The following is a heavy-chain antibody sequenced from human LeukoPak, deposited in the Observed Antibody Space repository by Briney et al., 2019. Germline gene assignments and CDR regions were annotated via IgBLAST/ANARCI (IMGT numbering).Heavy chain of an antibody. J-gene: IGHJ3*01. D-gene: IGHD1-26*01. CDR3: ARPYSGSYSYRPFDL. V-gene: IGHV5-10-1*01. CDR1: GYSFTSYW. CDR2: TDPSDSYI. Sequence: GESLKISCKGSGYSFTSYWIGWVRQMPGKGLEWMGNTDPSDSYINYSPSFQGHVTISADKSVSTAYLQWSSLKASDTAMYFCARPYSGSYSYRPFDLWGQGTMVTVSS.